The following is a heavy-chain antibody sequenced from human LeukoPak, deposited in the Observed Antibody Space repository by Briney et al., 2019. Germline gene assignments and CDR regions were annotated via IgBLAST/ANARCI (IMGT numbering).Heavy chain of an antibody. CDR2: INPKSGDS. CDR1: GYTFTSND. V-gene: IGHV1-8*03. CDR3: ARGSVSGKVGATRMDY. J-gene: IGHJ4*02. D-gene: IGHD1-26*01. Sequence: ASVKVSCKASGYTFTSNDINWVRQAPGQGPEWMGLINPKSGDSGYAQKFRGRVTITRDTSISTAYMELSSLRSDDTAVYYCARGSVSGKVGATRMDYWSQGTPVTVSS.